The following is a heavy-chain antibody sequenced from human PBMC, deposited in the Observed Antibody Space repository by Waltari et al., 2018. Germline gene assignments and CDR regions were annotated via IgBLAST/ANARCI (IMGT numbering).Heavy chain of an antibody. V-gene: IGHV4-34*01. D-gene: IGHD3-3*01. Sequence: QVQLQQWAAGLLGPSETLALTCAVYGASFSDYYWGWVRQPPGKGLEWIGQIRHPGSTNYNPSLKSRVTISIDTPRSQFSLRLSSVTAADTALYFCTRGGNYDFWSHRPFVDPWGQGTLVTVSS. CDR3: TRGGNYDFWSHRPFVDP. CDR2: IRHPGST. CDR1: GASFSDYY. J-gene: IGHJ5*02.